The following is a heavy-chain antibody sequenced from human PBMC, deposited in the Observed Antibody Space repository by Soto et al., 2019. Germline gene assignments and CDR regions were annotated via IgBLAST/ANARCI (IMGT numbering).Heavy chain of an antibody. Sequence: QVHLVQSGVEVKKPGSSVKVSCKASGDTFSSYTINWVRQAPGLGLEWMGRVIPMLSMSNYSLKFQGRVTMTADRSTNTAYMELNILRSEDTATDYCARSYVSGSRAFDYWGQGALVTVSS. D-gene: IGHD3-10*01. CDR2: VIPMLSMS. CDR3: ARSYVSGSRAFDY. CDR1: GDTFSSYT. J-gene: IGHJ4*02. V-gene: IGHV1-69*02.